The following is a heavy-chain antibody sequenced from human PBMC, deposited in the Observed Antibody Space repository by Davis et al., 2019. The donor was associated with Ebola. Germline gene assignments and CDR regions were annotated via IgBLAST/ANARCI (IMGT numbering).Heavy chain of an antibody. CDR1: GGSISNYY. D-gene: IGHD6-13*01. J-gene: IGHJ6*02. CDR3: ARVKAAGTSYYYYYYGMDV. CDR2: IYYSGST. V-gene: IGHV4-59*12. Sequence: SETLSLTCTVSGGSISNYYWSWIRQPPGKGLEWIGYIYYSGSTNYNPSLKSRVTISVDTSKNQFSLKLSSVTAADTAVYYCARVKAAGTSYYYYYYGMDVWGQGTTVTVSS.